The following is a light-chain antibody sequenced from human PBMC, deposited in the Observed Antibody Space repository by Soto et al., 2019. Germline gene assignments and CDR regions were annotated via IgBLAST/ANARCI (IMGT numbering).Light chain of an antibody. CDR2: RAS. CDR3: QHYSSYSAA. Sequence: IQMTQSPSTLSGSVGDRVAITCRASQTISSWLAWYQQKPGKAPKLLIYRASTLKSGVPSRFSGSGSGTEFTLTISSLEPDDFAAYYCQHYSSYSAAFGQGTKVDIK. CDR1: QTISSW. J-gene: IGKJ1*01. V-gene: IGKV1-5*03.